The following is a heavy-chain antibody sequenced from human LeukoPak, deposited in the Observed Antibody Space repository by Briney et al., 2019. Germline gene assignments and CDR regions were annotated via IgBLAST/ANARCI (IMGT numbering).Heavy chain of an antibody. CDR1: GFSISTYA. CDR3: ARSREWELPLGIDY. J-gene: IGHJ4*02. D-gene: IGHD1-26*01. Sequence: GGSLRLSCAASGFSISTYAMSWVRQAPGKGLEWVSRISRNGDGTVDADSVKGRFTISRDNSKNTLYLQMNSLRAEDTAVYYCARSREWELPLGIDYWGQGTLVTVSS. CDR2: ISRNGDGT. V-gene: IGHV3-23*01.